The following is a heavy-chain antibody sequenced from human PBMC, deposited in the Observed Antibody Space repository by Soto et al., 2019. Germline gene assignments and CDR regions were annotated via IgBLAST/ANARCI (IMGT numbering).Heavy chain of an antibody. V-gene: IGHV3-23*01. CDR3: AKGWGGVRGAYDP. CDR1: VFTFSIYA. D-gene: IGHD3-10*01. Sequence: PGGSLRLSCAASVFTFSIYAMSWVRQAPGKGLEWVSAISGSGGSTYYADSVKGRFTISRDNSKNTLYLQMNSLRAEDTAVYYCAKGWGGVRGAYDPWGQGTMVTVSS. CDR2: ISGSGGST. J-gene: IGHJ5*02.